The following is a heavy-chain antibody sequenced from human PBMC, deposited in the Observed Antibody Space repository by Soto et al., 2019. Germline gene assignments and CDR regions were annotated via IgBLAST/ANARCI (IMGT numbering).Heavy chain of an antibody. D-gene: IGHD2-15*01. J-gene: IGHJ5*02. CDR3: AREQRSIVSPWFDP. CDR1: GGSFSNYY. V-gene: IGHV4-59*01. CDR2: IHYTGST. Sequence: SETLSLTCAVYGGSFSNYYWSWIRQPPGKGLEWIGNIHYTGSTIYNPSLKSRVTISVDTSKSQFSLKLTSVTAADTAVYYCAREQRSIVSPWFDPWGQGILVTVSS.